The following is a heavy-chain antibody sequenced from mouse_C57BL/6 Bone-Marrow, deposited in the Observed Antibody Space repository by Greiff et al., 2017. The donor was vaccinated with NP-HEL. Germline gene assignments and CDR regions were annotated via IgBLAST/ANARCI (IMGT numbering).Heavy chain of an antibody. CDR2: IDPSDSYT. CDR1: GYTFTSYW. V-gene: IGHV1-50*01. J-gene: IGHJ3*01. D-gene: IGHD2-4*01. Sequence: VQLQQPGAELVKPGASVKLSCKASGYTFTSYWMQWVTQRPGQGLEWIGEIDPSDSYTNYTQKFKGKATVTVDTSSSTAYVQLSSLTSKDAAVDYCARRDYDGTWFAYWGQGTLVTVYA. CDR3: ARRDYDGTWFAY.